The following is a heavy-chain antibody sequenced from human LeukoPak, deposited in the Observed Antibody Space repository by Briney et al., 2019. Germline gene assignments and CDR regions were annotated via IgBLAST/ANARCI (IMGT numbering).Heavy chain of an antibody. CDR1: GGSFSGYY. V-gene: IGHV4-34*01. J-gene: IGHJ6*02. CDR2: INHSGST. D-gene: IGHD5-12*01. Sequence: PSETLSLTCAVYGGSFSGYYWSWIRQPPGKGLEWIGEINHSGSTNYNPSLKSRVTISVDTSKNQFSLKLSSVTAANTAVYYCARIHRVATLSHYYYGMDVWGQGTTVTVSS. CDR3: ARIHRVATLSHYYYGMDV.